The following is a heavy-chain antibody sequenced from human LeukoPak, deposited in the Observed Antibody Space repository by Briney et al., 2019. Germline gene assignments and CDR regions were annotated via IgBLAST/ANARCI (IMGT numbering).Heavy chain of an antibody. Sequence: SETLSLTCTVSGGSVSSHFWSWIRQPPGKGLEWIGYIYNSGITNYNPSLMSRVTMSVDTSKNQFSLMLRSVTAADTAVYYCARDHLPAGAPGYYMDVWGKGTTVTVSS. CDR2: IYNSGIT. V-gene: IGHV4-59*02. D-gene: IGHD4/OR15-4a*01. J-gene: IGHJ6*03. CDR3: ARDHLPAGAPGYYMDV. CDR1: GGSVSSHF.